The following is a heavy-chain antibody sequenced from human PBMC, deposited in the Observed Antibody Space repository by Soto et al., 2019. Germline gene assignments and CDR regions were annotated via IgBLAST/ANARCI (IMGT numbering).Heavy chain of an antibody. D-gene: IGHD3-22*01. CDR3: ARVDFDISANYYAGWFDP. J-gene: IGHJ5*02. V-gene: IGHV1-2*02. CDR2: INPNSGGT. Sequence: QVQLVQSGAEAKKPGASVKVSCKASGYTFTAYDMHWLRQAPGQGLEWMGWINPNSGGTKYAQKFQGRVTLTNDTSISPAYIQLSSLGSDDTAVYYCARVDFDISANYYAGWFDPWGQATLVTVSS. CDR1: GYTFTAYD.